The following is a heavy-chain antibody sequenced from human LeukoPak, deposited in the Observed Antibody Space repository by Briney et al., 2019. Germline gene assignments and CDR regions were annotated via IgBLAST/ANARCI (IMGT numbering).Heavy chain of an antibody. V-gene: IGHV1-46*01. CDR2: INPSGGST. J-gene: IGHJ4*02. Sequence: GASVKVSCKASGYTFTSYYMHWVRQAPGQGLEWMGIINPSGGSTSYAQKFQGRVTMTRDMSTSTVYMELSSLRSEDTAVYYCARDVPSGRTLGGNYFDYWGQGTLVTVSS. D-gene: IGHD1-26*01. CDR1: GYTFTSYY. CDR3: ARDVPSGRTLGGNYFDY.